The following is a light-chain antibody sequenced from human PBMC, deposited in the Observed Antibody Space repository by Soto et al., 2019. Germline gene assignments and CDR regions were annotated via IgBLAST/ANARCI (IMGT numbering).Light chain of an antibody. V-gene: IGLV2-14*01. CDR1: SSDVGGYKY. CDR2: EVS. J-gene: IGLJ1*01. CDR3: SSYTSSGTGGYF. Sequence: QSALTQPASVSGSPGQSITISCTGTSSDVGGYKYVSWYQQDPGKAPKLMIYEVSNRPSGVSTRFSGSKSGNTASLTISGLQAEDHADYYCSSYTSSGTGGYFFGTGTKVTVL.